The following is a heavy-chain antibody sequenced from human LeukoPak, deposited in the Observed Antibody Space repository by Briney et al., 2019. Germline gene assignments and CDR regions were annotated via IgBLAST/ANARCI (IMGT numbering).Heavy chain of an antibody. D-gene: IGHD1-26*01. Sequence: GGSLRLSCAASGFTFSSYGMHWVRQAPGKGLEWVAVISYDGSNKYYADSVKGRFTISRDNSKNTLYLQMNSLRAEDTAVYYCAKDARIIVGALNYFDYWGQGTLVTVSS. CDR3: AKDARIIVGALNYFDY. J-gene: IGHJ4*02. CDR2: ISYDGSNK. CDR1: GFTFSSYG. V-gene: IGHV3-30*18.